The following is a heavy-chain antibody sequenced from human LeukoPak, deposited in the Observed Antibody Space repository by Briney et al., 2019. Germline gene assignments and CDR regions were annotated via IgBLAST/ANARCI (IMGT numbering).Heavy chain of an antibody. D-gene: IGHD7-27*01. CDR2: IYYSGST. V-gene: IGHV4-39*07. Sequence: SETLSLTCTVSGGSISSSSYYWGWIRQPPGKGLEWIGSIYYSGSTYYNPSLKSRVTISVDTSKNQFSLKLSSVTAADTAVYYCARADSGDPPGWFDPWGQGTLVTVSS. CDR3: ARADSGDPPGWFDP. J-gene: IGHJ5*02. CDR1: GGSISSSSYY.